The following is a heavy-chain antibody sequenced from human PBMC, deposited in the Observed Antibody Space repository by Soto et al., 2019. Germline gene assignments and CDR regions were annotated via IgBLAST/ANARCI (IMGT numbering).Heavy chain of an antibody. D-gene: IGHD6-13*01. CDR1: GGSISSYY. V-gene: IGHV4-59*01. Sequence: PSETLSLICTVSGGSISSYYWSWIRQPPGKGLEWIGYIYYSGSTNYNPSLKSRVTISVDTSKNQFSLKLSSVTAADTAVYYCAREGYSSSWYALGFDYWGQGTLVTVSS. J-gene: IGHJ4*02. CDR2: IYYSGST. CDR3: AREGYSSSWYALGFDY.